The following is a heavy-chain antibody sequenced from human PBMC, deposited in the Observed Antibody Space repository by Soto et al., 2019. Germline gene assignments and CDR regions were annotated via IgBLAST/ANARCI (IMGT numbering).Heavy chain of an antibody. CDR1: GYTFTSYG. CDR3: ARDLYRGTIFGVVVPPYYYYGMDV. CDR2: ISAYNGNT. D-gene: IGHD3-3*01. J-gene: IGHJ6*02. V-gene: IGHV1-18*01. Sequence: GASVKVSCKASGYTFTSYGISWVRQAPGQGLEWMGWISAYNGNTNYAQKLQGRVTMTTDTSTSTAYMELRSLRSDDTAVYYYARDLYRGTIFGVVVPPYYYYGMDVWGQGTTVTVSS.